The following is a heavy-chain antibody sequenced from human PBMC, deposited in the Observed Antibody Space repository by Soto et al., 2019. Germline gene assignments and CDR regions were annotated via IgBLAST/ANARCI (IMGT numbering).Heavy chain of an antibody. CDR2: IYPGDSDT. CDR3: ERHISNFRSYNYAMDV. CDR1: GYTFTDYW. V-gene: IGHV5-51*01. Sequence: GESLKISCKGSGYTFTDYWIGWVRQLPGKGLEWMGIIYPGDSDTRYSPSFQGHVTITVDKSTSTAYLQWNTLKASDTAMYYCERHISNFRSYNYAMDVWGQGTTVTVSS. D-gene: IGHD4-4*01. J-gene: IGHJ6*02.